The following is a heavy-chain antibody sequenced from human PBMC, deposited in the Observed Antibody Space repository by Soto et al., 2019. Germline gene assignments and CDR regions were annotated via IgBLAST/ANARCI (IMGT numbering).Heavy chain of an antibody. D-gene: IGHD2-2*01. CDR1: CGSISSSSYY. J-gene: IGHJ4*02. V-gene: IGHV4-39*01. Sequence: PSETLSLTCTVSCGSISSSSYYWGWIRQPPGKGLEWIGSIYYSGSTYYNPSLKSRVTISVDTSKNQFSLKLSSVTAADTAVYYCARHLNLLGYCSSTSCSRSLHFDHWGQGTLVTDPS. CDR3: ARHLNLLGYCSSTSCSRSLHFDH. CDR2: IYYSGST.